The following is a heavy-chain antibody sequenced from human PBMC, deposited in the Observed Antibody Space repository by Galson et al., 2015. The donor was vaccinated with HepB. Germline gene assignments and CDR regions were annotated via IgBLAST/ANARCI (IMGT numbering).Heavy chain of an antibody. CDR2: INAGNGNT. Sequence: VKVSCKASGYTFTSYAMHWVRQAPGQRLEWMGWINAGNGNTKYSQKFQGRVTITRDTSASTAYMELSSLRSEDTAVYYCARVAGPYGDYVPFDYWGQGTLVTVSS. J-gene: IGHJ4*02. V-gene: IGHV1-3*01. CDR1: GYTFTSYA. CDR3: ARVAGPYGDYVPFDY. D-gene: IGHD4-17*01.